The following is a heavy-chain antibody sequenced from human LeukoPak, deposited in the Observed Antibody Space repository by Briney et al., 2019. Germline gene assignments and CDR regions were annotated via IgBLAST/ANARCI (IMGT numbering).Heavy chain of an antibody. CDR1: GGTFSSYA. V-gene: IGHV1-69*13. J-gene: IGHJ4*02. CDR3: ARGLVGATTSGVDY. Sequence: GASVKVSCKASGGTFSSYAISWVRQAPGQGLEWMGGIIPIFGTANYAQKFRGRVTITADESTSTAYMELSSLRSEDTAVYYCARGLVGATTSGVDYWGQGTLVTVSS. D-gene: IGHD1-26*01. CDR2: IIPIFGTA.